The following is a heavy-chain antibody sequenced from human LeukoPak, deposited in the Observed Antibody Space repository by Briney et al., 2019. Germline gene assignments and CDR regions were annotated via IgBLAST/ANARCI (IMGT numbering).Heavy chain of an antibody. V-gene: IGHV4-39*01. Sequence: ETLSLTCTVSGGSISSSSYYWGWIRQPPGKGLEWIGSIYYSGSTYYNPSLKSRVTISVDTSKNQFSLKLSSVTAADTAVYYCATRGRNQRDYDFWSGYKTGYYYYYMDVWGKGTTVTVSS. CDR2: IYYSGST. CDR3: ATRGRNQRDYDFWSGYKTGYYYYYMDV. J-gene: IGHJ6*03. CDR1: GGSISSSSYY. D-gene: IGHD3-3*01.